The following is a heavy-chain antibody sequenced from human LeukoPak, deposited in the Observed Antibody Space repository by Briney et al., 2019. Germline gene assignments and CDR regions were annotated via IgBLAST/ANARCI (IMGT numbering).Heavy chain of an antibody. CDR3: ACGSSGTHHEGY. V-gene: IGHV3-23*01. D-gene: IGHD2-21*01. Sequence: GGPLRLSCAASGFTFSNHAMSWVRQALGKGLEWVSIISESGDITYYADSVNGRVTISRDNFKNTLYLQMDSLTAEDTAVFYCACGSSGTHHEGYWGQGTLVTVSS. CDR1: GFTFSNHA. J-gene: IGHJ4*02. CDR2: ISESGDIT.